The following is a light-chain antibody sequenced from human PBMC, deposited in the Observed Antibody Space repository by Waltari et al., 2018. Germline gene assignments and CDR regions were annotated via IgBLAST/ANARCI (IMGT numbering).Light chain of an antibody. J-gene: IGLJ3*02. CDR3: QTGGHGTWV. CDR2: VNSDGSH. V-gene: IGLV4-69*01. CDR1: SGHSSNA. Sequence: QLVVTQSPSASASLGASVKLTCTLSSGHSSNAIAWLQQHPERGPRYLMKVNSDGSHSKGAEIPDRFSGSSSGAERYLTISNLQSEDGADYYCQTGGHGTWVFGGGTKLTVL.